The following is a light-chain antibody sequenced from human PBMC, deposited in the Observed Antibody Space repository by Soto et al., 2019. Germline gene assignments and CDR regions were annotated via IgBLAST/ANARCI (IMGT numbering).Light chain of an antibody. CDR3: QQYGSSPPST. V-gene: IGKV3-20*01. Sequence: EIVLTQSPGTLSLSPGERATLSCRASQTVSSNYLAWYQQKPGQAPRLLIYQASSRITGVPDRFSGSGSGTDFTLAISRLEPEDFAVYYCQQYGSSPPSTFGPGTKVDIK. J-gene: IGKJ3*01. CDR1: QTVSSNY. CDR2: QAS.